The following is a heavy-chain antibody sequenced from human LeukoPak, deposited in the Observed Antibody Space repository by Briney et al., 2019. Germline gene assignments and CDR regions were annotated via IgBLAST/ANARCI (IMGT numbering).Heavy chain of an antibody. V-gene: IGHV3-30*03. CDR2: ISHDGTNK. CDR3: ARDSGRLAVAGSGVLDY. Sequence: GGSLRLSCAASGFTFSSYGVPWVRQAPGKGLEWVAIISHDGTNKYYGDSVKGRFTVSRDNSRNTLYLQMDSLRAGDTAVYYCARDSGRLAVAGSGVLDYWVQGTLVTVSS. J-gene: IGHJ4*02. D-gene: IGHD6-19*01. CDR1: GFTFSSYG.